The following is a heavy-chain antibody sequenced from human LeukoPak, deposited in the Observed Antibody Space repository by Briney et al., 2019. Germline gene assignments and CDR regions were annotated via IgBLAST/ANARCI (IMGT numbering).Heavy chain of an antibody. Sequence: ASVKVSCRASGYTFTGYYIHWVRQAPGQGLEWMGGIDPNSGGTNYAQNVQGRVTMTGDPSISTAYMEVRGLRSDDTAVFYCARAPVYSSSAILDFFHYWGQGTLVTVSS. CDR1: GYTFTGYY. CDR2: IDPNSGGT. V-gene: IGHV1-2*02. J-gene: IGHJ4*02. D-gene: IGHD6-6*01. CDR3: ARAPVYSSSAILDFFHY.